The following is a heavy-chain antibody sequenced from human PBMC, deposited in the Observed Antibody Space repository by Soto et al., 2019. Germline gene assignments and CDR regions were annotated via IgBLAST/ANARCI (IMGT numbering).Heavy chain of an antibody. CDR1: GGSVSSGGYY. CDR2: IYYSGST. CDR3: ARVSEDYGDSYDY. V-gene: IGHV4-31*03. Sequence: SETLSLTCTVSGGSVSSGGYYWSWIRQHPGKGLEWIEYIYYSGSTYYNPSLKSRVTISVDTSKNQFSLKLSSVTAADTAVYYCARVSEDYGDSYDYWGQGTLVTVS. J-gene: IGHJ4*02. D-gene: IGHD4-17*01.